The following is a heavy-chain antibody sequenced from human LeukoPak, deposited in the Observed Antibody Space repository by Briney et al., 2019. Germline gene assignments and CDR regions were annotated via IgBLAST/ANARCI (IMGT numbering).Heavy chain of an antibody. CDR2: INHSGST. J-gene: IGHJ4*02. V-gene: IGHV4-34*01. Sequence: SETLSLTCAVYGGSFSGYYWSWIRQPPGKGLEWIGEINHSGSTNYNPSLKSRVTISVDTSKNQFSLKLSSVTAADTAVYYCARVGSSGLFDYWGQGTLVTVSS. D-gene: IGHD6-19*01. CDR1: GGSFSGYY. CDR3: ARVGSSGLFDY.